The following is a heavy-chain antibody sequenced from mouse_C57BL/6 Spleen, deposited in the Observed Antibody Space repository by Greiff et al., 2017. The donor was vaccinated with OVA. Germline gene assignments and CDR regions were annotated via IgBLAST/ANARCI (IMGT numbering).Heavy chain of an antibody. CDR2: ISDGGSYT. V-gene: IGHV5-4*01. CDR3: ARDGGQLRVEYFDY. CDR1: GFTFSSYA. J-gene: IGHJ2*01. D-gene: IGHD3-2*02. Sequence: EVKLVESGGGLVKPGGSLKLSCAASGFTFSSYAMSWVRQTPEKRLEWVATISDGGSYTYYPDNVKGRFTISRDNAKNNLYLQMSHLKSEDTAMYYCARDGGQLRVEYFDYWGQGTTLTVSS.